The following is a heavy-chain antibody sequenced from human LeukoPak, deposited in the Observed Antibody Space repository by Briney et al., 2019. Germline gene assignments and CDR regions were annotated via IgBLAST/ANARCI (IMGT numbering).Heavy chain of an antibody. J-gene: IGHJ4*02. CDR1: GFTFSSYE. CDR2: ISSSGSTI. D-gene: IGHD3-16*02. CDR3: AGGRVDYVWGSYRYGEFDY. Sequence: GGSLRLSCAASGFTFSSYEMNWVRQAPGKGLEWVSYISSSGSTIYYADSVKGRFTISRDNAKNSLYLQMNSLRAEDTAVYYCAGGRVDYVWGSYRYGEFDYWGQGTLVTVSS. V-gene: IGHV3-48*03.